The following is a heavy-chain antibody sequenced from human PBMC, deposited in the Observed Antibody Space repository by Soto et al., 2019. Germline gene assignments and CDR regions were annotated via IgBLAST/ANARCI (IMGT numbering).Heavy chain of an antibody. D-gene: IGHD6-6*01. J-gene: IGHJ4*02. CDR3: VSAKTGRITTRPVCVDF. V-gene: IGHV4-31*03. CDR1: GGSVSSDDFY. CDR2: IYYSGNT. Sequence: QVQLQESGPGLVKPSQTLSLTCTVSGGSVSSDDFYWSWIRQYPGKVLEWIGYIYYSGNTYYNPSLKSRLTISVDTSKNQFSLNLSSVTAADTAVYYCVSAKTGRITTRPVCVDFWGQGNLVTVSS.